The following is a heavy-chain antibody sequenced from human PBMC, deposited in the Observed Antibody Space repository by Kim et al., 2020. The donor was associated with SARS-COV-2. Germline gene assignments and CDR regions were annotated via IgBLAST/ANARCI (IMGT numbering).Heavy chain of an antibody. J-gene: IGHJ5*02. CDR2: TS. Sequence: TSNYNPSRKSRVTMSIEPSKNRFSLRLSSVTPADTAVYYCATWDKNWFDPWGQGTLVTVSS. V-gene: IGHV4-59*10. CDR3: ATWDKNWFDP.